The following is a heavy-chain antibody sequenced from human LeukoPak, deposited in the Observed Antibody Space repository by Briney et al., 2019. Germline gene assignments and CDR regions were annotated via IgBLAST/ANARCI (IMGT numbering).Heavy chain of an antibody. D-gene: IGHD3-10*01. Sequence: SETLSLTCTVSGGSISSSSYYWGRIRQPPGKGLEWIGSIYYSGSTYYNPSLKSRVTISVDTSKNQFSLKLSSVTAADTAVYYCARRPYYYGSGEFDYWGQGTLVTVSS. CDR1: GGSISSSSYY. CDR2: IYYSGST. J-gene: IGHJ4*02. V-gene: IGHV4-39*01. CDR3: ARRPYYYGSGEFDY.